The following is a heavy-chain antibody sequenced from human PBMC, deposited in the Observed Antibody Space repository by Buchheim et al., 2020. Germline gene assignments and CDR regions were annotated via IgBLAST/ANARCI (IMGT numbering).Heavy chain of an antibody. J-gene: IGHJ6*02. CDR1: GFTFSSYG. D-gene: IGHD1-26*01. CDR3: AKARGRWELTSGSMDV. Sequence: QVQLVESGGGVVQPGRSLRLSCAASGFTFSSYGMHWVRQAPGKGLEWVAVISYDGSNKYYADSVKGRFTISRDNSKNTLYLQMNSLRAEDTAVYYCAKARGRWELTSGSMDVWGQGTT. V-gene: IGHV3-30*18. CDR2: ISYDGSNK.